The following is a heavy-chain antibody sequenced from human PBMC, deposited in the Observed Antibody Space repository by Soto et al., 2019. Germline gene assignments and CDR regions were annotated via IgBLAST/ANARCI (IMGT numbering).Heavy chain of an antibody. Sequence: PGGSPRLSCAASGFTFSSYSINLVRQAPFKGREWVSSISSSSSYIYYADSVKGRFTISRDNAKNSLYLQMNSLRAEDTAVYYCARDKVEDYYDSSGYSPFDYWGQVTLVTVSS. CDR2: ISSSSSYI. D-gene: IGHD3-22*01. CDR3: ARDKVEDYYDSSGYSPFDY. CDR1: GFTFSSYS. V-gene: IGHV3-21*01. J-gene: IGHJ4*02.